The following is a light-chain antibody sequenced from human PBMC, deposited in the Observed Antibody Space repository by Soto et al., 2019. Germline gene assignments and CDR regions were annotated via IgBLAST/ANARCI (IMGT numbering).Light chain of an antibody. V-gene: IGKV1-5*03. J-gene: IGKJ2*01. CDR1: QSISSW. CDR2: KAS. Sequence: QMTQSPSTLSASVGDRVTITCRASQSISSWLAWYQQRPGKAPKLLIYKASSLESGVPSRFSGSGSGTEFTLTVSSLQPDDFATYYCQQYNNYPYTFGQGTKVDIK. CDR3: QQYNNYPYT.